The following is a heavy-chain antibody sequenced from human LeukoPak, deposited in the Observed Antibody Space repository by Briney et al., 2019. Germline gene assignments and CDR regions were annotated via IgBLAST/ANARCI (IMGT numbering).Heavy chain of an antibody. J-gene: IGHJ4*02. D-gene: IGHD3-9*01. CDR3: AREGYDILTGYFLY. V-gene: IGHV4-34*01. CDR2: INHSGST. Sequence: PSETLSLTCAVYGGSFSGYYWSWIRQPPGKGLEWIGEINHSGSTNYNPSLKSRVTISVDTSKNQFSLKLSSVTAADTAVYYCAREGYDILTGYFLYWGQGTLVTVSS. CDR1: GGSFSGYY.